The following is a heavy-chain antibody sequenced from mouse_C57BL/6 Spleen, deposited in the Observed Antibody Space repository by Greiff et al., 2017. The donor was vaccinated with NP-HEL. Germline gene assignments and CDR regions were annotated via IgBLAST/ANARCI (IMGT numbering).Heavy chain of an antibody. J-gene: IGHJ2*01. CDR2: ISDGGSYT. D-gene: IGHD2-2*01. CDR1: GFTFSSYA. V-gene: IGHV5-4*01. Sequence: EVKLMESGGGLVKPGGSLKLSCAASGFTFSSYAMSWVRQTPEKRLEWVATISDGGSYTFYPDNVKGRFPISRDNAKNNLYLQMSDLQSEDTAMYYCARDRSMVTTSYFDYWGQGTTLTVSS. CDR3: ARDRSMVTTSYFDY.